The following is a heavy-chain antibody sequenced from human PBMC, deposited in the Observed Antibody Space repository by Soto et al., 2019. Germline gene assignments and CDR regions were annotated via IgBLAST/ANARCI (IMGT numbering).Heavy chain of an antibody. CDR1: GYTYTAYG. J-gene: IGHJ4*02. D-gene: IGHD2-15*01. V-gene: IGHV1-18*01. CDR3: ARDRAGDCSGNDCYPLHYFDY. Sequence: QVQLVQSGAEVKKPGASVKVSCKASGYTYTAYGISWVRQAPGQGLEWMGWISGYNGNTNYPQKLQDRVTVTSDPSTSTAYLELRSLRSDDTAAYYCARDRAGDCSGNDCYPLHYFDYWGQGTLVTVSS. CDR2: ISGYNGNT.